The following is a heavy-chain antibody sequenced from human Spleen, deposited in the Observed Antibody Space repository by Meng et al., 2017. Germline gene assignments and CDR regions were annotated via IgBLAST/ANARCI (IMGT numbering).Heavy chain of an antibody. J-gene: IGHJ4*02. CDR1: GGSFANYA. V-gene: IGHV1-69*06. CDR2: IVPLFGTP. CDR3: ARESRMRHHFDHSGNSHFDY. Sequence: QVQVVQSGAEVKKPGASVKVSCKASGGSFANYAINWVRQAPGHGPEWMGGIVPLFGTPNYAQDFQGRLTIAADKSTTTVFMELTSLTSEDTAIYYCARESRMRHHFDHSGNSHFDYWGQGTLVTVSS. D-gene: IGHD5-12*01.